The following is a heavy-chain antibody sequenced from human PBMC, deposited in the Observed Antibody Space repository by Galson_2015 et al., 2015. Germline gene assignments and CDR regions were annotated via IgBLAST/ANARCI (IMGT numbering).Heavy chain of an antibody. J-gene: IGHJ6*03. Sequence: SEPLSLTCAVYGGSFSCYYWSCIRQPPGKGREWLGEINHSGSTNYNPSLNSPVTIPVVTSKNQFSLELSSVTAADTAVHYCASLPRLAAAVPYSYGDVWGKGTPVAVSS. CDR1: GGSFSCYY. CDR3: ASLPRLAAAVPYSYGDV. V-gene: IGHV4-34*01. D-gene: IGHD6-13*01. CDR2: INHSGST.